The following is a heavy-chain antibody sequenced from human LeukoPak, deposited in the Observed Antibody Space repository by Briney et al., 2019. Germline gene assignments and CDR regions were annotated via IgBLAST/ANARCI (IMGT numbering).Heavy chain of an antibody. CDR1: GYSFNTYD. Sequence: ASVKVSCKASGYSFNTYDINWVRQTGGQGLEWMGWMNPNSGNTAYAQKFQGRVTMSRNTSIATVYMEVSSLTSDDTAVYFCARARGAPYRHPFVEMIAPYYFDDWGQGTLVTVSS. CDR3: ARARGAPYRHPFVEMIAPYYFDD. V-gene: IGHV1-8*01. CDR2: MNPNSGNT. D-gene: IGHD2-21*01. J-gene: IGHJ4*02.